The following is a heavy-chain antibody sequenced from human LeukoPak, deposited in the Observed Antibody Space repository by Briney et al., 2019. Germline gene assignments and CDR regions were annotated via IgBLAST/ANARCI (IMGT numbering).Heavy chain of an antibody. Sequence: GGSLRLSCAASGFTFSSYWMHWVRHAPGKGLVWVSRINSDGSSTSYADSVKGRFTISRDNAKNTLYLQMNSLRAEDTAVYYCVKGYCSSTSCEGVVFDIWGQGTMVTVSS. CDR1: GFTFSSYW. J-gene: IGHJ3*02. V-gene: IGHV3-74*01. D-gene: IGHD2-2*01. CDR2: INSDGSST. CDR3: VKGYCSSTSCEGVVFDI.